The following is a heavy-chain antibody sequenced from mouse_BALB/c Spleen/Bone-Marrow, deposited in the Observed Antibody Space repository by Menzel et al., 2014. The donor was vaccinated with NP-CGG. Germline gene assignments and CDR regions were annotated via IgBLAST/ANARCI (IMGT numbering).Heavy chain of an antibody. J-gene: IGHJ1*01. V-gene: IGHV1S41*01. CDR2: IATGSGGI. CDR1: GYTFTSYW. Sequence: DLVNPGASVKLSCKASGYTFTSYWINWIKQRPGQGLEWIGRIATGSGGIYYSEIFKGRATLTVETSSSTAYIQLSSLSSEDSAVYFCAREDYRYGNWYFDVWGAGTTVTVSS. D-gene: IGHD2-14*01. CDR3: AREDYRYGNWYFDV.